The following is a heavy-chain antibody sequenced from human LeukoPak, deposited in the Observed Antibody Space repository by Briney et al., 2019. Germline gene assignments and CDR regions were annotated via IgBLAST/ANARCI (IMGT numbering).Heavy chain of an antibody. CDR1: GFTFSSYE. D-gene: IGHD2/OR15-2a*01. Sequence: GGSLRLSCAASGFTFSSYEMNWVRQAPGKGLEWVSYISSSGSGGSTYYADSVKGRFTISRDNSKNTLYLQMNSLRAEDTAVYYCAKDSAKKYDDYWGQGTLVTVSS. V-gene: IGHV3-23*01. CDR2: ISSSGSGGST. CDR3: AKDSAKKYDDY. J-gene: IGHJ4*02.